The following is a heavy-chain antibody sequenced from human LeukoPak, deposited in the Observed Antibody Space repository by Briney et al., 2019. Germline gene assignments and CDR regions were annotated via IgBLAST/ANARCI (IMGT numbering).Heavy chain of an antibody. CDR1: GFNFSSYG. D-gene: IGHD2-21*02. Sequence: GRSLRLSCAASGFNFSSYGMHWVRQAPGKGLEWVTSIRFNGSNIYYADSVKGRVIISRDNSKSALYLQMNSLRAEDTAIYYCARDSLPMAVTASFDHWGERAVVTVSS. CDR3: ARDSLPMAVTASFDH. J-gene: IGHJ4*02. V-gene: IGHV3-33*01. CDR2: IRFNGSNI.